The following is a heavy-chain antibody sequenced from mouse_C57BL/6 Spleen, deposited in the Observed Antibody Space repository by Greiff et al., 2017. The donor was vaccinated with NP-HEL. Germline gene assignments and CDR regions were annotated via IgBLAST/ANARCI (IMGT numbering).Heavy chain of an antibody. Sequence: EVQLHQSGPELVKPGASVKISCKASGYTFTDYYMNWVKQSHGKSLEWIGDINPNNGGTSYNQKFKGKATLTVDKSSSTAYMELRSLTSEDSAVYYCARTHGSSSFDYWGQGTTLTVSS. J-gene: IGHJ2*01. CDR1: GYTFTDYY. D-gene: IGHD1-1*01. CDR3: ARTHGSSSFDY. V-gene: IGHV1-26*01. CDR2: INPNNGGT.